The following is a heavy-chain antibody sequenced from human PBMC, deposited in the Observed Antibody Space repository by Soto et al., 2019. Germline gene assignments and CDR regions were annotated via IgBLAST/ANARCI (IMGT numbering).Heavy chain of an antibody. J-gene: IGHJ4*02. D-gene: IGHD6-13*01. CDR1: GGTFSSYA. V-gene: IGHV1-69*13. CDR3: ARDLGGIAAAGYYFDY. CDR2: ILPIFGTA. Sequence: SVKVSCKASGGTFSSYAISWVRQAPGQGLEWMGGILPIFGTANYAQKFQGRVTITADESTSTAYMELSSLRSEDTAVYYCARDLGGIAAAGYYFDYWGQGTLVTVSS.